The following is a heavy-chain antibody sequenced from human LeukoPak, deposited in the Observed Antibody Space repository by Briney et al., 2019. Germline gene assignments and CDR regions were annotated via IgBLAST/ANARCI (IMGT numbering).Heavy chain of an antibody. Sequence: GASVKVSCKASGYTFTGYYMHWVRQAPGQGLEWMGWINPNSGGTNYAQKFQGRVTMTRDTSISTAYMEQSRLRSDDTAVYYCARWVHQEWYNWNSQPYFDYWGQGTLVTVSS. CDR1: GYTFTGYY. V-gene: IGHV1-2*02. D-gene: IGHD1-20*01. J-gene: IGHJ4*02. CDR3: ARWVHQEWYNWNSQPYFDY. CDR2: INPNSGGT.